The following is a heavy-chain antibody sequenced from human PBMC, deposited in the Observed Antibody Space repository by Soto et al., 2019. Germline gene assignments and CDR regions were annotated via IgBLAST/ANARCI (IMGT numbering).Heavy chain of an antibody. CDR3: AKVEGYYYDSSGSDLDY. CDR2: ISYDGSNK. D-gene: IGHD3-22*01. CDR1: GFTFSSYG. Sequence: QVQLVESGGGVVQPGRSLRLSCAASGFTFSSYGMHWVRQAPGKGLGWVAVISYDGSNKYYADSVKGRFTISRDNSKNTLYLQMNSLRAEDTAVYYCAKVEGYYYDSSGSDLDYWGQGTLVTVSS. V-gene: IGHV3-30*18. J-gene: IGHJ4*02.